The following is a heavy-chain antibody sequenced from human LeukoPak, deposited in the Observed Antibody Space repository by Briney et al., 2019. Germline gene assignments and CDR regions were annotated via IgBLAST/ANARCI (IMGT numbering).Heavy chain of an antibody. V-gene: IGHV4-61*02. CDR3: ARSKTGVYYYHYMDV. CDR1: GGSISSGSYY. J-gene: IGHJ6*03. Sequence: PSETLSLTCTVSGGSISSGSYYWSWIRQPAGKGLEWIGRIYTSGSTNYNPSLKSRVTISVDTPKNQFSLKLSSVTAADTAVYYCARSKTGVYYYHYMDVWGKGTTVTVSS. CDR2: IYTSGST. D-gene: IGHD3-10*01.